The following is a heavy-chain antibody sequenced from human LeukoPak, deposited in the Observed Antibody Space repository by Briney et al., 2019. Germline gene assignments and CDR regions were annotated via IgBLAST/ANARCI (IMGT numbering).Heavy chain of an antibody. CDR2: ISGRGGSR. CDR1: GFTFFS. V-gene: IGHV3-23*01. CDR3: AQVQTSSGYSHPFDY. J-gene: IGHJ4*02. D-gene: IGHD3-22*01. Sequence: GGSLRLSCAASGFTFFSWVRQAPGEGLEWVSTISGRGGSRSYADSVKSRFTISRDNSKNTLYLQMNSLRAEDTAVYYCAQVQTSSGYSHPFDYWGQGTLVTVSS.